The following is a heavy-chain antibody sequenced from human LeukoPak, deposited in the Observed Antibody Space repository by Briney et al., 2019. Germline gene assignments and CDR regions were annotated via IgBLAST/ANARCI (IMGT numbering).Heavy chain of an antibody. CDR2: IYDSGST. CDR1: GGSISSGDYY. J-gene: IGHJ6*02. CDR3: ARAAARYCSGGSCYSVYYYYGMDV. V-gene: IGHV4-30-4*01. D-gene: IGHD2-15*01. Sequence: AQTLSLTCTVSGGSISSGDYYWGWIRQPPGKGREWIGYIYDSGSTYSNPSLKSRVTTSVDTSKNQFSLKLSYVTAAATAVYYCARAAARYCSGGSCYSVYYYYGMDVWGQGNTVTVSS.